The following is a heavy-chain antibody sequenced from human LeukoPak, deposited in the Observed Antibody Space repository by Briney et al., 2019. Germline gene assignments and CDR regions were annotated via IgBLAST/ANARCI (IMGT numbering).Heavy chain of an antibody. CDR1: GFTFSTYG. Sequence: GGSLRLSCAASGFTFSTYGIHCVRQAPGKGLEWVAFIRYDGSNKYYADSVKGRFTISRDKSKNTLYLQMNSLRAEDTAVYYCAKSSGSSWYRDWFDPWGQGTLVTVSS. D-gene: IGHD6-13*01. CDR2: IRYDGSNK. V-gene: IGHV3-30*02. J-gene: IGHJ5*02. CDR3: AKSSGSSWYRDWFDP.